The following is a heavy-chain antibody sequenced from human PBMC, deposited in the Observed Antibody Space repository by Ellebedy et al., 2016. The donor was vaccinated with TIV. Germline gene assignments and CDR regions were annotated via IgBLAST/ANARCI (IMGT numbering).Heavy chain of an antibody. D-gene: IGHD1-26*01. CDR2: MNPVSGNT. J-gene: IGHJ4*02. CDR1: GYTFTDFD. Sequence: AASVKVSCKASGYTFTDFDINWVRQATGQGLEWVGWMNPVSGNTGSAQKVQGRVTMTRDSSISTAYMELSRLRSDDTAVYYCARDGGSYSDFDYWGQGTLVTVSS. CDR3: ARDGGSYSDFDY. V-gene: IGHV1-8*01.